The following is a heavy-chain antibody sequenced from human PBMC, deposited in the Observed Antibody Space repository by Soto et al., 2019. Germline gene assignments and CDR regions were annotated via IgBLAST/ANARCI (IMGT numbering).Heavy chain of an antibody. CDR2: IYYSGST. D-gene: IGHD2-2*01. CDR3: ARGDCISTSCAS. J-gene: IGHJ4*02. CDR1: GGSISSYY. Sequence: SETLSLTCTVSGGSISSYYWSWIRQPPGKGLEWIGYIYYSGSTNYNPSLKSRVTISVDPSKNQFSLKLSSVTAADTAVYYCARGDCISTSCASWGQGTLVTVSS. V-gene: IGHV4-59*01.